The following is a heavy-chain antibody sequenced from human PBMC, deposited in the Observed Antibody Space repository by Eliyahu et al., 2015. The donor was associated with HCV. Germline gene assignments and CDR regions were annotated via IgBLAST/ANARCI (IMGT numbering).Heavy chain of an antibody. V-gene: IGHV1-69*01. Sequence: EVKKPGSSVKVSCKASGGTFSSHAISWVRQAPGQGLEWMGGIIPIFGTANHAQKFQGRVTITADESTSTRSMPPSSRTSGDTAVYYCARDYSLDYYDRERGWFDPWGQGTLVTVPS. CDR1: GGTFSSHA. CDR3: ARDYSLDYYDRERGWFDP. D-gene: IGHD3-22*01. J-gene: IGHJ5*02. CDR2: IIPIFGTA.